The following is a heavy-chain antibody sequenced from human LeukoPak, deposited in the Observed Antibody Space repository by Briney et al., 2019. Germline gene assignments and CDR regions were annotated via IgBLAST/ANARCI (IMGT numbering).Heavy chain of an antibody. D-gene: IGHD3-10*01. J-gene: IGHJ4*02. CDR1: GFTFSSYG. V-gene: IGHV3-33*08. CDR2: IWYDGSNK. CDR3: ARSISGSYSGLDY. Sequence: PGGSLRLSCAASGFTFSSYGMHWVRQAPGKGLEWVAVIWYDGSNKYYADSVKGRFTISRDNSKNTLYLQMNSLRAEDTAMYYCARSISGSYSGLDYWGQGTLVTVSS.